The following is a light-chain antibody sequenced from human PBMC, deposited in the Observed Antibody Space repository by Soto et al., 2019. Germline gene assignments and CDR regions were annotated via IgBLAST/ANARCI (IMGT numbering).Light chain of an antibody. CDR1: QSISSW. J-gene: IGKJ1*01. V-gene: IGKV1-5*03. CDR3: QHYNSYSEE. Sequence: DIQMTQSPSTLSSSVVDRVTITCLASQSISSWLAWYQQKPGKAPKLLIYKASSLESGVPSRFSGSGSGTEFTLTINSLQPDDFATYYCQHYNSYSEEFGQGTKVDIK. CDR2: KAS.